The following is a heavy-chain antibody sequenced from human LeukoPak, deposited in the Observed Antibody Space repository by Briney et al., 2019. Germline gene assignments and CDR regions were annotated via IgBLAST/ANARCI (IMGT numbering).Heavy chain of an antibody. V-gene: IGHV3-23*01. D-gene: IGHD4-17*01. Sequence: GGSLRLSCAASGFTFSNYAMNWVRQAPEKGLEWVSVISGSGGITYYTDSVKGRFTISRDNSKNRLYLHMKSLRAEDTAVYYCAKESTVTPGSVNWFDAWGQGTLVSVSS. CDR2: ISGSGGIT. J-gene: IGHJ5*02. CDR1: GFTFSNYA. CDR3: AKESTVTPGSVNWFDA.